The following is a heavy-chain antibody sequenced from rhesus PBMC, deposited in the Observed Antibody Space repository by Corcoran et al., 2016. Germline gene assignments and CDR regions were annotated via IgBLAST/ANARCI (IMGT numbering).Heavy chain of an antibody. Sequence: QVTLKESGPALVKPPQTLTLTCTFSGFSLSPSGMRVSWIRQPPGKALEWLARIDWDDDKYYSTSLRSRLTISKDTSKNQVVLTMTNMDPVDTTTYYCARSDSSWSDYFDYWGQGVLVTVSS. CDR1: GFSLSPSGMR. CDR3: ARSDSSWSDYFDY. J-gene: IGHJ4*01. V-gene: IGHV2S2*01. CDR2: IDWDDDK. D-gene: IGHD6-13*01.